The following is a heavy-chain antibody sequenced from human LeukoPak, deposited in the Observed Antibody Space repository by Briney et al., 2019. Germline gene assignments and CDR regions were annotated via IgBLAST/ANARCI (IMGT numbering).Heavy chain of an antibody. J-gene: IGHJ4*02. CDR1: GFTFSSYS. D-gene: IGHD2/OR15-2a*01. CDR2: VSSSSGTI. V-gene: IGHV3-48*01. Sequence: GGSLRLSCAASGFTFSSYSMNWVRQAPGKGLEWVSYVSSSSGTILYADSVKGRFTISRDNAKNSLYLQMNSLRAEDTAVYYCARGDYFDDSASPVDYWGQGTLVTVSS. CDR3: ARGDYFDDSASPVDY.